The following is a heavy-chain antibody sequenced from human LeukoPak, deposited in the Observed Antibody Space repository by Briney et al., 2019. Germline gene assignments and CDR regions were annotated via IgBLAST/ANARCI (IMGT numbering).Heavy chain of an antibody. CDR2: ISSSSDTI. CDR1: GFTFSSYS. J-gene: IGHJ4*02. CDR3: ARDPPSGGFDS. Sequence: GGSLRLSCAASGFTFSSYSMNWVRQAPGKGLEWVSYISSSSDTIYYADSVKGRFTISRDNAKRSLYLQMNSLRGEDTAVYYCARDPPSGGFDSWGQGTLVTVSS. V-gene: IGHV3-48*01. D-gene: IGHD2-15*01.